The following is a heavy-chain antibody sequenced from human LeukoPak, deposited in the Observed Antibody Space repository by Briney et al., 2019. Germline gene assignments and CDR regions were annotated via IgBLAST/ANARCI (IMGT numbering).Heavy chain of an antibody. CDR1: GGSISSYD. Sequence: PSGTLSLTCTVSGGSISSYDWNWIRQPAGKGLEWIGRIYTSGSTSYNSSLKSRVTMSVDTSKNQFSLRLSSVTAADTAVYSCAGDVGGYPYGYALDYWGQGTMVSVSS. CDR2: IYTSGST. V-gene: IGHV4-4*07. CDR3: AGDVGGYPYGYALDY. J-gene: IGHJ4*02. D-gene: IGHD5-18*01.